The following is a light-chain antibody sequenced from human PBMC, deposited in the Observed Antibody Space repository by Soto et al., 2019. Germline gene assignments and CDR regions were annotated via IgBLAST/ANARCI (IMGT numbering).Light chain of an antibody. J-gene: IGKJ1*01. CDR2: DAS. V-gene: IGKV1-5*01. Sequence: DIQMTQSPSTLSASVGERVTITCRASQSISTWLAWYQQKPGKAPKLLIFDASTLQSGVPSRFSGSGSGTEFTLTISSLQPDDFATYYCQQYNIFSTFGQGTKVDI. CDR3: QQYNIFST. CDR1: QSISTW.